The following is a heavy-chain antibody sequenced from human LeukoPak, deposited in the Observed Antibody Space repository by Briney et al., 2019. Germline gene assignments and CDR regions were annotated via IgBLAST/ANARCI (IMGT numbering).Heavy chain of an antibody. CDR2: TSPKSGAT. Sequence: ASVKVSCKASGYTFTDYYIHWVRQAPGQGLEWMGWTSPKSGATNSAQKFQDRVTMTRDTSISTAYMELSSLRSDDTAVYYCARLCISGCWGFDYWGQGTLVTVSS. CDR1: GYTFTDYY. CDR3: ARLCISGCWGFDY. V-gene: IGHV1-2*02. D-gene: IGHD6-19*01. J-gene: IGHJ4*02.